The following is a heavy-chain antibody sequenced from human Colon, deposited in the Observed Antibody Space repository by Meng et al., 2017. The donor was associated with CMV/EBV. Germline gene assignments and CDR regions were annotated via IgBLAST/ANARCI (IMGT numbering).Heavy chain of an antibody. D-gene: IGHD1-14*01. CDR1: GFTFSSYP. J-gene: IGHJ5*02. Sequence: GESLKISCAASGFTFSSYPMSWVRHAPGKGLEWVSLITGSGGSTFYADSVKGRFTISRDNSKNTVYLQMNSLRAEDTALYYCATCRVGTTTYWFDPWGQGTLVTVSS. CDR3: ATCRVGTTTYWFDP. CDR2: ITGSGGST. V-gene: IGHV3-23*01.